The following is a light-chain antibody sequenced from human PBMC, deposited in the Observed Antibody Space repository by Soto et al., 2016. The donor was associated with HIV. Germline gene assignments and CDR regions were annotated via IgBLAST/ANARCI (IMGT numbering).Light chain of an antibody. V-gene: IGKV1-12*01. J-gene: IGKJ3*01. CDR2: GAS. CDR3: QQVNSFPRT. Sequence: DIQMTQSPSSVSASVGDRVSITCRASQGISSRLAWYQQKPGRAPKLLIYGASSLQSGVPSRFSGSGSGTDFTLIISSLQPEDFATYYCQQVNSFPRTFGPGTKVDIK. CDR1: QGISSR.